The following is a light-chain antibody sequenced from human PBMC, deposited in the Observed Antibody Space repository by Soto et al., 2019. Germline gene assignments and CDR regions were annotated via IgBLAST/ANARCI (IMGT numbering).Light chain of an antibody. V-gene: IGKV4-1*01. CDR3: HQYYTTHLT. Sequence: DIVMTQSPDSLALSLGERATINCKSSQSVLYSSDNKNYLAWYQQKPGQPPKLLIYWASTRESGVPDRFRGSGSATDFTLTISSLQDEDVAVYYCHQYYTTHLTLGGGTKVDIK. J-gene: IGKJ4*01. CDR1: QSVLYSSDNKNY. CDR2: WAS.